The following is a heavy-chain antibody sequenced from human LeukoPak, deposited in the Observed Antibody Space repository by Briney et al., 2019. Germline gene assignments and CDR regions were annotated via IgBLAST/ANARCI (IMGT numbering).Heavy chain of an antibody. CDR1: GFTFSSYA. CDR2: ISYDGSNK. CDR3: VKGIAAAGPDY. Sequence: PGGSLRLSCAASGFTFSSYAMHGVRQAPGKGLERVAVISYDGSNKYYADSVKGRFTISGDNSKNTLYLQMNSLRAEDTAVYYCVKGIAAAGPDYWGQGTLVNVS. D-gene: IGHD6-13*01. J-gene: IGHJ4*02. V-gene: IGHV3-30*04.